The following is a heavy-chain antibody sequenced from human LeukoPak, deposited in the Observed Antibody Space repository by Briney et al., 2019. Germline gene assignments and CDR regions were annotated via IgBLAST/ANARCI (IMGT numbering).Heavy chain of an antibody. CDR1: GYTFTGYY. V-gene: IGHV1-2*02. D-gene: IGHD3-22*01. CDR3: ARTDNKYDSRLLFN. CDR2: VNPHSGGT. J-gene: IGHJ4*02. Sequence: ASVKVSCKASGYTFTGYYIHWVRQAPGHGLEWMGWVNPHSGGTNFVQRFRGRVTLNSDTSVTTANMELNRLESDDTAIYYCARTDNKYDSRLLFNWGQGTQIIVSS.